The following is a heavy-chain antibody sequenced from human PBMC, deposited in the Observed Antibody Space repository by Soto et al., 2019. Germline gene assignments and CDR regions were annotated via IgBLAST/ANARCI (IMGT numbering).Heavy chain of an antibody. D-gene: IGHD3-3*01. V-gene: IGHV3-30-3*01. J-gene: IGHJ4*02. CDR3: ARPLIWSGYSGTIDY. CDR2: ISYDGSNK. Sequence: GGSLRLSCAASGFTFSSYAMHWVRQAPGKGLEWVAVISYDGSNKYYADSVKGRFTISRDNSKNTLYLQMNSLRAEDTAVYYCARPLIWSGYSGTIDYWGQGTLVTVSS. CDR1: GFTFSSYA.